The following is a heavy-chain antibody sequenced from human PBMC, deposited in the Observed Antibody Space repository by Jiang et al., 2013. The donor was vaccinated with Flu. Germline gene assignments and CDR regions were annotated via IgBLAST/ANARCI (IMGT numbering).Heavy chain of an antibody. CDR2: ISGDGGGT. Sequence: VQLLESGGGLIQPGGSLRLSCAASTFTFSTYAMAWVRQAPGKGLEWVSSISGDGGGTYYADSVKGRFTISRDNSKNALYLQMNSLSAEDTAVYYCATVSNTVGGGCWGQGTLVTVSS. D-gene: IGHD6-19*01. V-gene: IGHV3-23*01. J-gene: IGHJ4*02. CDR1: TFTFSTYA. CDR3: ATVSNTVGGGC.